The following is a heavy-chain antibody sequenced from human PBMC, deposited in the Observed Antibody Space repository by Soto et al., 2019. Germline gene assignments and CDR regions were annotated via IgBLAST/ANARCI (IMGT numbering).Heavy chain of an antibody. CDR1: GGSISSGGYY. V-gene: IGHV4-31*03. Sequence: SETLSLTCTVSGGSISSGGYYWSWIRQHPGKGLEWIGYIYYSGSTYYNPSLKSRVTISVDTSKNQFSLKLSSVTAADTAVYYCARDYHYYGSGSYYNDFSMDVWGKGTTVTVSS. D-gene: IGHD3-10*01. CDR2: IYYSGST. J-gene: IGHJ6*03. CDR3: ARDYHYYGSGSYYNDFSMDV.